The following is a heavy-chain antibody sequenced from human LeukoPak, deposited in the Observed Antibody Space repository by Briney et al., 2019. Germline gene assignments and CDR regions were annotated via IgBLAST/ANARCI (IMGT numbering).Heavy chain of an antibody. J-gene: IGHJ5*02. V-gene: IGHV3-74*01. Sequence: GGSLRLSCAVSGFSFSDAWMSWVRQTPGKGLEWVSRINSDGINTSYADSVKGRFTISRDNAKNTLNLQMNSLRAEDTAVYYCARDLGQYYDTSDNWFDPWGQGTLVTVSS. CDR3: ARDLGQYYDTSDNWFDP. CDR2: INSDGINT. CDR1: GFSFSDAW. D-gene: IGHD3-22*01.